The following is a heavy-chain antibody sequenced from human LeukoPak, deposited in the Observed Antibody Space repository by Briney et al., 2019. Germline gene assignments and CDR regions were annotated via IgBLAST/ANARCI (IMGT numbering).Heavy chain of an antibody. J-gene: IGHJ4*02. D-gene: IGHD6-19*01. CDR3: ARAPEFSSGWLLDC. Sequence: SETLSLTCSVSGGPTNTYYGSWIRQSAGKGLEWIGRIHTSGSTNYNPSLKSRVTMSVDTSKNQFSLKLSSVSAADTGVYYCARAPEFSSGWLLDCWGQGSLVTVSS. CDR2: IHTSGST. CDR1: GGPTNTYY. V-gene: IGHV4-4*07.